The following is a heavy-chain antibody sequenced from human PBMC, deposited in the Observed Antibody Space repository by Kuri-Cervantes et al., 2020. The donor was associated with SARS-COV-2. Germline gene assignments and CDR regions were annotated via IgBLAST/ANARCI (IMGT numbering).Heavy chain of an antibody. CDR3: ARERRGTYYYDSSGYYSGWFDP. CDR2: ISAYNGNT. Sequence: ASVKVSCKASGYTFTSYGISWVRQAPGQGLEWMGWISAYNGNTNYAQKFQGRVTMTRDTSISTAYMELSRLRSDDTAVYYCARERRGTYYYDSSGYYSGWFDPWGQGTLVTVSS. J-gene: IGHJ5*02. V-gene: IGHV1-18*01. CDR1: GYTFTSYG. D-gene: IGHD3-22*01.